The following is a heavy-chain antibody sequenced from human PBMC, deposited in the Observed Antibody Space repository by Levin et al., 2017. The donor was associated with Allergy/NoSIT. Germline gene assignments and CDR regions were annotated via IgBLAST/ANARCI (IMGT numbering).Heavy chain of an antibody. CDR3: ARGRATVTTVQHYYYYYGMDV. CDR1: GGSIRSSSYY. V-gene: IGHV4-39*07. CDR2: IYYSGST. D-gene: IGHD4-17*01. J-gene: IGHJ6*02. Sequence: SQTLSLTCTVSGGSIRSSSYYWGWIRQPPGKGLEWIGSIYYSGSTYYNPSLKSRVTISVDTSKNQFSLKLSSVTAADTAVYYCARGRATVTTVQHYYYYYGMDVWGQGTTVTVSS.